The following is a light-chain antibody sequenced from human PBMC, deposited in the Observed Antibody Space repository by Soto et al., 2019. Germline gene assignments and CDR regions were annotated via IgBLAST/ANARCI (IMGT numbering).Light chain of an antibody. Sequence: AIQMTQSPSSLSASVGDRVTITCRASQAITNDLGWYQQKPGRAPKLLIYAASSLHSGVPSRFSGGGSGTEFTLTISSLQPEDFATYYCLQDYSHPYTFGQGTKLEIK. J-gene: IGKJ2*01. CDR1: QAITND. V-gene: IGKV1-6*01. CDR3: LQDYSHPYT. CDR2: AAS.